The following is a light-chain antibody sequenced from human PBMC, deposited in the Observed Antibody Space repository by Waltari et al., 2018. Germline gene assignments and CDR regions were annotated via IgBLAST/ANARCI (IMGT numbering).Light chain of an antibody. Sequence: DIQMTQSPSSLSASVGDRVTITCRASQSISSYLNWYQQKPGKAPKLLIYAASSLQSGVPSRFSGSGSGTDFTLTISSLQTEDFATYYWQQSYSTFSLTFGGGTKVEIK. CDR2: AAS. CDR3: QQSYSTFSLT. CDR1: QSISSY. V-gene: IGKV1-39*01. J-gene: IGKJ4*01.